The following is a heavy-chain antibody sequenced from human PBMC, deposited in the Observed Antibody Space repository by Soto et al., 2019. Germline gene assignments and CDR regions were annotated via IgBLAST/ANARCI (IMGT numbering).Heavy chain of an antibody. CDR2: IDPSDSYT. Sequence: VQLLQSGAEVKKPGSSVRVSCEASGGTFRTYAISWVRQAPGQGLEWMGRIDPSDSYTNYSPSFQGHVTISADKSISTAYLQWSSLKASDTAMYYCARTSMQSRGYSYGHGGMDVWGQGTTVTVSS. J-gene: IGHJ6*02. CDR1: GGTFRTYA. V-gene: IGHV5-10-1*01. CDR3: ARTSMQSRGYSYGHGGMDV. D-gene: IGHD5-18*01.